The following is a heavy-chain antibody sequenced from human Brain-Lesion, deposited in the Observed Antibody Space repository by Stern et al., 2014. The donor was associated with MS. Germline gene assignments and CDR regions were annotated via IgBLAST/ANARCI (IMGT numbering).Heavy chain of an antibody. CDR2: INPNTGGT. D-gene: IGHD3-3*01. Sequence: QVQPGLSGAKVKKPGASVKVSCKTSGYIFTGYYIHWVRQAPGQGLGWMASINPNTGGTTYAQKFQGRVTMSRDTSISTAYVELSSLTSDDTAVYYCARDQRGITIFGVVTDYYYLGMDVWGQGTTVTVSS. CDR1: GYIFTGYY. J-gene: IGHJ6*02. V-gene: IGHV1-2*02. CDR3: ARDQRGITIFGVVTDYYYLGMDV.